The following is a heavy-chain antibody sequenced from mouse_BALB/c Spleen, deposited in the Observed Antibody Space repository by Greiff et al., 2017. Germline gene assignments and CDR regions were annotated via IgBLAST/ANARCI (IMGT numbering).Heavy chain of an antibody. V-gene: IGHV2-9*02. Sequence: VQRVESGPGLVAPSQSLSITCTVSGFSLTSYGVHWVRQPPGKGLEWLGVIWAGGSTNYNSALMSRLSISKDNSKSQVFLKMNSLQTDDTAMYYCARDEGLRRDFDYWGQGTTLTVSS. CDR1: GFSLTSYG. J-gene: IGHJ2*01. CDR3: ARDEGLRRDFDY. D-gene: IGHD2-4*01. CDR2: IWAGGST.